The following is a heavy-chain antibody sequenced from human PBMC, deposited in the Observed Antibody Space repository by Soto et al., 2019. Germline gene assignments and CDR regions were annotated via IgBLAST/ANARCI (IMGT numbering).Heavy chain of an antibody. Sequence: QVQLVQSGAEVKKPGASVIISCKTSGYTFAMHYIHWVRQVPGQGLEWMGMINPSDGSTSYVQKFQGRVTMTRDTSAPTVFLNMSRLTSHDTAVFYCAREDGGGGRRHDFWGQGTLVTVSS. CDR2: INPSDGST. CDR3: AREDGGGGRRHDF. D-gene: IGHD2-15*01. V-gene: IGHV1-46*01. J-gene: IGHJ4*02. CDR1: GYTFAMHY.